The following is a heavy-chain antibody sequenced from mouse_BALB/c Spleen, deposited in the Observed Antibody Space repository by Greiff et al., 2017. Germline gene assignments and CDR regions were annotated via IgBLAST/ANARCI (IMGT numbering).Heavy chain of an antibody. Sequence: EVQLQQSGAELVKPGASVKLSCTASGFNIKDTYMHWVKQRPEQGLEWIGRIVPANGNTKYDPKFQGKATITADTSSNTAYLQLSSLTSEDTAVYYCARERQLGLRFAYWGQGTLVTVSA. V-gene: IGHV14-3*02. J-gene: IGHJ3*01. CDR1: GFNIKDTY. D-gene: IGHD3-1*01. CDR2: IVPANGNT. CDR3: ARERQLGLRFAY.